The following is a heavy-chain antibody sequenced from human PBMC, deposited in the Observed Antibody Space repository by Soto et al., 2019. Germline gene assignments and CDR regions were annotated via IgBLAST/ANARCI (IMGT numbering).Heavy chain of an antibody. V-gene: IGHV1-69*12. CDR1: GGTFSSYA. J-gene: IGHJ5*02. D-gene: IGHD1-7*01. CDR2: IIPIFGTA. Sequence: QVQLVQSGAEVKKPGSSVKVSCKASGGTFSSYAISWVRQAPGQGLEWMGGIIPIFGTANYAQKFQGRVTITADESTSTAYRELSSLRSEDTAVYYCARENWNYTIVGWFDPWGQGTLVTVSS. CDR3: ARENWNYTIVGWFDP.